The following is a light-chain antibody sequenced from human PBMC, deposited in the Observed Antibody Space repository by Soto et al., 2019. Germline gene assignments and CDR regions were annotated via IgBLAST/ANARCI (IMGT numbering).Light chain of an antibody. Sequence: EIVLTQSPGTLSLSPGERATLSCRASQSIFNNYLAWYQQRPGQAPRLLIYGTSSRATGIPDRFSGSGSGTDFTLTISRLEPEDFAVYYCQQYGNSPFTLGRGTKVEIK. V-gene: IGKV3-20*01. CDR3: QQYGNSPFT. CDR2: GTS. CDR1: QSIFNNY. J-gene: IGKJ2*01.